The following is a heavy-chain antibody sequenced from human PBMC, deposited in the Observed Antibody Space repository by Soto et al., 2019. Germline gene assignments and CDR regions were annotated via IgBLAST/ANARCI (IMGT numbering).Heavy chain of an antibody. CDR1: GYTFSNFG. CDR3: ARDGNRVVTATHNWFDP. Sequence: GASVKVSCKASGYTFSNFGISWVRQAPGQGLEWMGGIIPIFGTANYAQKFQGRVTITADESTSTAYMELSSLRSEDTAVYYCARDGNRVVTATHNWFDPWGQGTLVTVSS. CDR2: IIPIFGTA. V-gene: IGHV1-69*13. D-gene: IGHD2-21*02. J-gene: IGHJ5*02.